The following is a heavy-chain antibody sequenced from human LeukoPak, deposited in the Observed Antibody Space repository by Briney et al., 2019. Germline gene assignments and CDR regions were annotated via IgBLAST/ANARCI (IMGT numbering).Heavy chain of an antibody. D-gene: IGHD6-13*01. Sequence: GGSLRLSCTASGFTFGDYAMGWVRQAPGKGLEWVSSISSSSSYIYYADSVKGRFTISRDNAKNSLYLQMNSLRAEDTAVYYCARADSSSWKIYFDYWGQGTLVTVSS. CDR1: GFTFGDYA. CDR2: ISSSSSYI. CDR3: ARADSSSWKIYFDY. V-gene: IGHV3-21*01. J-gene: IGHJ4*02.